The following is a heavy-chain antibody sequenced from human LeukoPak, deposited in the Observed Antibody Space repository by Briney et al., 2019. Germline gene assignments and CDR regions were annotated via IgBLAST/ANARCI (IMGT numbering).Heavy chain of an antibody. CDR3: ARGSTYDSSGLYYSYMDV. D-gene: IGHD3-22*01. J-gene: IGHJ6*03. V-gene: IGHV4-4*02. CDR2: IHHSGRT. CDR1: GGSISSSTW. Sequence: SETLSLTCGVSGGSISSSTWWTWVRQPPGKGLEWIGEIHHSGRTNYNPSLKNRGTISVDKSRNLFSLNLSSVTAADTGVYYCARGSTYDSSGLYYSYMDVWGRGTTVTVSS.